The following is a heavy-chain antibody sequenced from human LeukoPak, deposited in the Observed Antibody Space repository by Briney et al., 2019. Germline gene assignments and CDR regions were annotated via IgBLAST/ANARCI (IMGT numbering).Heavy chain of an antibody. D-gene: IGHD2-2*01. CDR1: GFTFSSYG. CDR3: AGTSEDYFDY. CDR2: ISYDGSNK. J-gene: IGHJ4*02. V-gene: IGHV3-30*03. Sequence: GGSLRLSCAASGFTFSSYGMHWVREAPGKGLEWVAVISYDGSNKYYADSVKARFTISRDNSKNTLYLQMNSLRAEDTAVYYCAGTSEDYFDYWGQGTLVTVSS.